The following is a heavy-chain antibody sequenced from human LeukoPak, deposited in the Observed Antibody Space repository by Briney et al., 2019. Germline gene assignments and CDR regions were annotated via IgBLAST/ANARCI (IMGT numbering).Heavy chain of an antibody. V-gene: IGHV3-30-3*01. J-gene: IGHJ3*02. Sequence: GGSLRLSCAASGFTFSSYAMHWVRQAPGKGLEWVAVISYDGSNKYYADSVKGRFTISRDNSKNTLYLQMNSLRAEDTAVYYCARSDEPQGVGTPAFDIWGQGTMVTVSS. CDR1: GFTFSSYA. CDR3: ARSDEPQGVGTPAFDI. D-gene: IGHD3-3*01. CDR2: ISYDGSNK.